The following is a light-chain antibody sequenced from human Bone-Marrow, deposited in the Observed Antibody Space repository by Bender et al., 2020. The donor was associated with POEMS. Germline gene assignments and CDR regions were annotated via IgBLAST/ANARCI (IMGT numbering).Light chain of an antibody. Sequence: QSALAQPASVSGSPGQSITISCTGGSSDIGGYNYVSWFQQHPGKAPELIIYDVTNRPSGVSNRFSGSKAGNTAYMTISGRHAEDEADYFCSSYTSTSTWVFGGGTKLTVL. CDR1: SSDIGGYNY. CDR2: DVT. J-gene: IGLJ3*02. CDR3: SSYTSTSTWV. V-gene: IGLV2-14*03.